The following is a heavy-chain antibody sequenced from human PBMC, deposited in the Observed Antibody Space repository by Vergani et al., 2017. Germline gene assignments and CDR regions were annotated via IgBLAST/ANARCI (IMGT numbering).Heavy chain of an antibody. CDR1: GFTFSRHW. Sequence: EVQLVESGGGLVQPGGSLRLSCAASGFTFSRHWMHWVRQAPGKGLVWVSLIGGSGVHTYYADSVKGRFTISRDNAKNTLYLQMNSLRAEDTAVYYCAKSAFSDYSSLHHFDYMDGWGKGTTVTVSS. J-gene: IGHJ6*03. D-gene: IGHD4-17*01. CDR3: AKSAFSDYSSLHHFDYMDG. CDR2: IGGSGVHT. V-gene: IGHV3-23*04.